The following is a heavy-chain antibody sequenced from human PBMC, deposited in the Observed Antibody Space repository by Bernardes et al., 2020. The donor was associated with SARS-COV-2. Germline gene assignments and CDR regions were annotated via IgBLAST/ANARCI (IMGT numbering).Heavy chain of an antibody. CDR1: GLTFSSFW. CDR3: ARDVVGKEDF. CDR2: INEDGTIT. Sequence: GSSLKVSCAASGLTFSSFWMHWVRQVPGKGLVWVSRINEDGTITDYADSVRGRFTISRDNARNTLFLHMNSLRAEDTAVYYCARDVVGKEDFWGQGTLVTVSS. V-gene: IGHV3-74*01. D-gene: IGHD2-15*01. J-gene: IGHJ4*02.